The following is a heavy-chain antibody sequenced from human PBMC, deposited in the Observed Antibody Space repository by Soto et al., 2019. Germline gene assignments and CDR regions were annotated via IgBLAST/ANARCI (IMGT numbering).Heavy chain of an antibody. CDR2: ISAYNGNT. V-gene: IGHV1-18*01. CDR3: ARPLGYSSSWYVSYYYGMDV. Sequence: ASVKVSCKASGYTFTSYGISWVRQAPGQGLEWMGWISAYNGNTNYAQKLQGRVTMTTDTSTSTAYMELRSLRSDDTAVYYCARPLGYSSSWYVSYYYGMDVWGQGTTVTVSS. J-gene: IGHJ6*02. CDR1: GYTFTSYG. D-gene: IGHD6-13*01.